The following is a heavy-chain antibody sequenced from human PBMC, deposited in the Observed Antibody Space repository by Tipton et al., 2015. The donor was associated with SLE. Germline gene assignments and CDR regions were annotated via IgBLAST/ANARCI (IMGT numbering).Heavy chain of an antibody. V-gene: IGHV4-61*02. D-gene: IGHD1-26*01. CDR2: ILTSGDT. Sequence: LRLSCTVSGGSTNNNVYSWTWIRQPAGKGLEWIGRILTSGDTIYSPSLKSRVTISIDTSKNQFSLRLNSVTASDTAVYYCARDYYSGTYGIDYWGQGTLVTVSS. J-gene: IGHJ4*02. CDR3: ARDYYSGTYGIDY. CDR1: GGSTNNNVYS.